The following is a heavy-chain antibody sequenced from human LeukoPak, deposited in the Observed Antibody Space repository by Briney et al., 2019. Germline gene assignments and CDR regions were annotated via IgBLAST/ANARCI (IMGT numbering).Heavy chain of an antibody. CDR2: INPNSGDT. CDR1: GYTFTGHY. J-gene: IGHJ4*02. D-gene: IGHD2-2*01. CDR3: ARRLTTSQDLDY. Sequence: ASAKVSCKASGYTFTGHYMYWVRQAPGQGLEWMGWINPNSGDTNYAQKFQGRVTMTRDTSISTAYMDLNRLTSDDTAVYYCARRLTTSQDLDYWGQGTLVTVSS. V-gene: IGHV1-2*02.